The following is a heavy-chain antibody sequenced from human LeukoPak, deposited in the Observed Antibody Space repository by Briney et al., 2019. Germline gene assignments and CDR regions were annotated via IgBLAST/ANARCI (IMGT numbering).Heavy chain of an antibody. D-gene: IGHD3-22*01. V-gene: IGHV4-38-2*02. CDR1: GYSISSGYY. CDR3: AREAYYYDSSGPDLDY. CDR2: IYHSGST. Sequence: SETLSLTCTVSGYSISSGYYWGWIRQPPGKGLEWIGSIYHSGSTYYNPSLKSRVTISVDTSKNQFSLKLSSVTAADTAVYYCAREAYYYDSSGPDLDYWGQGILVTVSS. J-gene: IGHJ4*02.